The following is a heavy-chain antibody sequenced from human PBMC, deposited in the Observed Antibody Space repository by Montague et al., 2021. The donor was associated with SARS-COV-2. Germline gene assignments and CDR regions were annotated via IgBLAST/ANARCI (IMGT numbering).Heavy chain of an antibody. J-gene: IGHJ6*02. D-gene: IGHD3-10*01. V-gene: IGHV4-34*01. Sequence: KYNPSLKSRVTISVDTSKNQFSLNLTSVTAADTAVYYCARQLGYYYGMDVWGQGTTVTVSS. CDR3: ARQLGYYYGMDV.